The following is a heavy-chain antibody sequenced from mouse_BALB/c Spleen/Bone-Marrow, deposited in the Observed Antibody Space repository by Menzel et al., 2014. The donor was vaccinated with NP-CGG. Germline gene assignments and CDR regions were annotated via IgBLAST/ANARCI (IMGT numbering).Heavy chain of an antibody. CDR2: ISNGGGST. CDR1: GFTFSSYT. Sequence: EVKLVESGGGLVQPGGSLKLSCAASGFTFSSYTMSWVRQTPEKRLEWVAYISNGGGSTYYPDTVKGRFTISRDNAKNTLYLQMSSLKSEDTAMYYCARQIYFPYFDYWGQGTTFTVSS. CDR3: ARQIYFPYFDY. D-gene: IGHD2-1*01. J-gene: IGHJ2*01. V-gene: IGHV5-12-2*01.